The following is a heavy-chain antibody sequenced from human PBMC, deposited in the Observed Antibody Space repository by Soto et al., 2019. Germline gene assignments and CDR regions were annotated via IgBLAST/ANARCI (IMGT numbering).Heavy chain of an antibody. D-gene: IGHD6-19*01. J-gene: IGHJ4*02. CDR3: VRRGAGSSGWLFFDN. CDR1: GYTFSSFW. Sequence: EVQLVQSGAEVKKPGESLKSSCKGFGYTFSSFWIGWVRQTPGKGLEWMGIIYPGDSEIKFSPSFQGHVTISADKYVGTAYLQWSSLTASDTAIYYCVRRGAGSSGWLFFDNWSQGTLVTVSS. V-gene: IGHV5-51*03. CDR2: IYPGDSEI.